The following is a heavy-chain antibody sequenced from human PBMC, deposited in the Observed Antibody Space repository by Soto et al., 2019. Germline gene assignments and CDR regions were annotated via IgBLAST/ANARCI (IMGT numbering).Heavy chain of an antibody. CDR3: ARERSNYNYYYYYGMDV. V-gene: IGHV1-46*01. CDR1: GYTFTSYY. CDR2: INPSGGNT. J-gene: IGHJ6*02. Sequence: ASVKVSCKASGYTFTSYYMHWVRQAPGQGLEWMGIINPSGGNTSYAQKFQGRVTMTRDTSTSTVYMELSSLRSEDTAVYYCARERSNYNYYYYYGMDVWGQGTTVTVSS. D-gene: IGHD4-4*01.